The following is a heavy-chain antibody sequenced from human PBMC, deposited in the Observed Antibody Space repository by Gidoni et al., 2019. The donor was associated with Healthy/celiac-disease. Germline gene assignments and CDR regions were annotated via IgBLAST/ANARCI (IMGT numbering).Heavy chain of an antibody. CDR3: AKDLWDSGSYRFDY. J-gene: IGHJ4*02. Sequence: GFTFSSYAMSWVRQAPGKGLEWVSAISGSGGSTYYADSVKGRFTISRDNSKNTLYLQMNSLRAEDTAVYYCAKDLWDSGSYRFDYWGQGTLVTVSS. D-gene: IGHD1-26*01. CDR1: GFTFSSYA. CDR2: ISGSGGST. V-gene: IGHV3-23*01.